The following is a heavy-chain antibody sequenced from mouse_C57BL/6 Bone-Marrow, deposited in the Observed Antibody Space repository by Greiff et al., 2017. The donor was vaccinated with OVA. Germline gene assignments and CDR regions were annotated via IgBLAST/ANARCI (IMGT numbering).Heavy chain of an antibody. CDR3: TAYDELAY. CDR1: GFTFKGDD. V-gene: IGHV14-4*01. CDR2: IDLENGNT. J-gene: IGHJ3*01. D-gene: IGHD2-3*01. Sequence: EVQLQQSGAELVRPGASVKLSCTASGFTFKGDDMHWVKQRPEQGLEWIGCIDLENGNTEYAAKFQGKATITAATSSNTAYLQLSSLTSEGTAVYYCTAYDELAYWGQGTLVTVSA.